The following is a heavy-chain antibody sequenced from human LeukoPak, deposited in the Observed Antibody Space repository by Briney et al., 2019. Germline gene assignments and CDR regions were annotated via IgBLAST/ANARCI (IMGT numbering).Heavy chain of an antibody. CDR3: AGVVAARDRNYYYYGMDV. D-gene: IGHD6-6*01. J-gene: IGHJ6*02. CDR1: GGSISSGGYS. V-gene: IGHV4-31*11. Sequence: SETLSLTCAVSGGSISSGGYSWSWIRQHPGKGLEWIGYIYYSGSTYYNPSLKSRVTISVDTSKNQFSLKLSSVTAADTAVYYCAGVVAARDRNYYYYGMDVWGQGTTVTVSS. CDR2: IYYSGST.